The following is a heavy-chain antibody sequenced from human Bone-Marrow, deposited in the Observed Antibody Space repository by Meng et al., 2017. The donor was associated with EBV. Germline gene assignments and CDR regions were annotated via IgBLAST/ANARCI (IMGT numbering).Heavy chain of an antibody. CDR2: IDPNSGGA. D-gene: IGHD4-11*01. CDR1: GNTFTGHY. J-gene: IGHJ4*02. V-gene: IGHV1-2*06. Sequence: QVQLVQPGVEVKTPGATVKVSCKASGNTFTGHYMHWVRQAPGQGLEWMGRIDPNSGGADYAQKFQGGVTMTRDTSISTSYMELSRLTSDDTAVYFCARASDYGNDLDYWGQGTLVTVSS. CDR3: ARASDYGNDLDY.